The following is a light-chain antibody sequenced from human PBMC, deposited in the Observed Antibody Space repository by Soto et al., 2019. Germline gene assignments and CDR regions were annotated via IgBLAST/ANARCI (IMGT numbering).Light chain of an antibody. CDR3: SSHAGSSAFYV. CDR2: EVT. V-gene: IGLV2-14*02. CDR1: NSDFGTHKF. Sequence: QSALTQPASVSGSPGQSITISCIGTNSDFGTHKFFSWYQHHPGKAPKLLIHEVTNRPSGVSDRFSGSKSGNTASLTISGLQTEDEADYYCSSHAGSSAFYVFGTGTKVTVL. J-gene: IGLJ1*01.